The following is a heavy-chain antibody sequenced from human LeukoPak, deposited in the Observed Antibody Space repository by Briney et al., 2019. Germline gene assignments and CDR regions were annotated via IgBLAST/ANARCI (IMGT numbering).Heavy chain of an antibody. V-gene: IGHV4-39*01. Sequence: PSETLCLTCTVSGGSISSSSYYWGWIRQPPGKGLEWIGSIYYSGSTYYNPSLKSRVTISVDTSKNQFSLKLSSVTAADTAVYYCARIITGAPYYWGQGTLVTVSS. J-gene: IGHJ4*02. CDR3: ARIITGAPYY. CDR2: IYYSGST. CDR1: GGSISSSSYY. D-gene: IGHD1-20*01.